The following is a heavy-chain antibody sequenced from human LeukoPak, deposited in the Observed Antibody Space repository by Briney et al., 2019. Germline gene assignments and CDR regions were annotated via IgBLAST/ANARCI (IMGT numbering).Heavy chain of an antibody. J-gene: IGHJ4*02. Sequence: SQTLSLTCTVSGGSICSSYWCWNRQPAGKALDWSRRIYTSGSTTYDTSHKSRVTMSVDTSKNQFSLKLSSVTAAGTAVYYCARQGITGTYYYFDYWGQGTLVTVSS. CDR1: GGSICSSY. D-gene: IGHD1-20*01. V-gene: IGHV4-4*07. CDR2: IYTSGST. CDR3: ARQGITGTYYYFDY.